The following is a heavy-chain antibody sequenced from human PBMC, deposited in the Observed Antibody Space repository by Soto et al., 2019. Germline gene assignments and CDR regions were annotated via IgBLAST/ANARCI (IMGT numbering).Heavy chain of an antibody. D-gene: IGHD1-1*01. Sequence: QVQLVQSGAEVKKPGSSVKVSCKASGGTFSSYAISWVRQAPGQGLEWMGGIIPIFGTANYAQKFQGRVTITADESTSTAYMELSSLRSEDTAVYYCASCNWHDERHVDYYYYYGMDVWGQGTTVTVSS. CDR1: GGTFSSYA. CDR3: ASCNWHDERHVDYYYYYGMDV. J-gene: IGHJ6*02. V-gene: IGHV1-69*01. CDR2: IIPIFGTA.